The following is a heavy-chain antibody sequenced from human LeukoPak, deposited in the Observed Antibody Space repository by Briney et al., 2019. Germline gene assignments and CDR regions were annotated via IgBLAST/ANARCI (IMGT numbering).Heavy chain of an antibody. V-gene: IGHV3-20*04. CDR3: ARSRIKTGSYAFDI. D-gene: IGHD3-9*01. CDR1: GFTFDDYG. Sequence: GGSLRLSCAASGFTFDDYGMSWVRQAPGKGREWVSGINWNGGSTGYADSVKGRFTIARDNAKNSLYLQMNSLRAEDTALYYCARSRIKTGSYAFDIWGQGTMVTVSS. CDR2: INWNGGST. J-gene: IGHJ3*02.